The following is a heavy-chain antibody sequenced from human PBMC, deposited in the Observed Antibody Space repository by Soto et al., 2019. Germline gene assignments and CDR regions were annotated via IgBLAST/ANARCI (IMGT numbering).Heavy chain of an antibody. D-gene: IGHD3-10*01. Sequence: QVQLVESGGGVVQPGRSLRLSCAASGFTFSSYGMHWVRQAPGKGLEWVAVIWYDGSNKYYADSVKGRFTISRDNSKNTLYLQMSSLRAEDTAVYYCARDRGYGSGESTDYWGQGTLVTVSS. CDR2: IWYDGSNK. J-gene: IGHJ4*02. CDR1: GFTFSSYG. CDR3: ARDRGYGSGESTDY. V-gene: IGHV3-33*01.